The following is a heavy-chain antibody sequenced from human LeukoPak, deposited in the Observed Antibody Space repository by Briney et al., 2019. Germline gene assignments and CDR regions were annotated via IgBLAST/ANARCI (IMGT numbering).Heavy chain of an antibody. CDR2: IRSSGSII. V-gene: IGHV3-48*03. CDR3: ARDPITDDYKDAFDI. D-gene: IGHD5-24*01. Sequence: GGSLRLSCAASGFTFSNYEMNWVRQAPGKGLEWVSYIRSSGSIIYYADSVKGRFTISRDNAKNSLYLQMNSLRAEDTAVYYCARDPITDDYKDAFDIWGQGTMVTVSS. J-gene: IGHJ3*02. CDR1: GFTFSNYE.